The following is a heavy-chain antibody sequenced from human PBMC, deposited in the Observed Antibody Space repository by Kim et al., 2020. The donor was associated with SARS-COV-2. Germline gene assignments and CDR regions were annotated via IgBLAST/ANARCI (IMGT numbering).Heavy chain of an antibody. J-gene: IGHJ4*02. V-gene: IGHV3-23*01. D-gene: IGHD1-26*01. CDR3: AKLVAAPPAVYFDY. Sequence: GGSLRLSCAASGFTINKFAMSWVRQAPGKGLEWVSLISGGGASTYYTDSVKGRFTISRDDSKSTLYLQMNGLRPDDTAVYYCAKLVAAPPAVYFDYWGQG. CDR1: GFTINKFA. CDR2: ISGGGAST.